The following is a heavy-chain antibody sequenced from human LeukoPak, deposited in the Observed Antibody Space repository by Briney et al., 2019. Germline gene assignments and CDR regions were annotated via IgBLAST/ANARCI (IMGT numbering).Heavy chain of an antibody. Sequence: ASVNVSCKASGYTFTGYYMHCVRQAPGQGLEWMGWINPNSGGTNYAQKFQGRVTMTRDTSISTAYMELSRLRSDDTAVYYCARAESSGWYTGWGYYYYGMDVWGQGTTVTVSS. CDR2: INPNSGGT. D-gene: IGHD6-19*01. CDR3: ARAESSGWYTGWGYYYYGMDV. V-gene: IGHV1-2*02. CDR1: GYTFTGYY. J-gene: IGHJ6*02.